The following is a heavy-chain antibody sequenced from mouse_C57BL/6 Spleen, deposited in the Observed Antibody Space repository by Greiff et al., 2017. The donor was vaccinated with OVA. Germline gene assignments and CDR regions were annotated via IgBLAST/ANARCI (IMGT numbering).Heavy chain of an antibody. CDR1: GFTFSSYG. Sequence: EVKLMESGGDLVKPGGSLKLSCAASGFTFSSYGMSWVRQTPDTRLEWVATISSGGSYTYYPDSVKGRFTISRDNAKNTLYLQMSSLKSEDTAMYYCASHDGYWYFDVWGTGTTVTVSS. CDR3: ASHDGYWYFDV. V-gene: IGHV5-6*01. CDR2: ISSGGSYT. J-gene: IGHJ1*03. D-gene: IGHD2-3*01.